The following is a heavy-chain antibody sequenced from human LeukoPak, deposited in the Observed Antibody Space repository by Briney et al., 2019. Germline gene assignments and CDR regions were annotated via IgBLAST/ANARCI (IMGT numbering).Heavy chain of an antibody. J-gene: IGHJ6*02. Sequence: GASVKVSCKASGYTFTSYGISWVRQAPGQGLEWMGWISAYNGNTNYAQKLQGRVTMTTDTSTSTAHMELRSLRSDDTAVYYCARTGDLDYYYYGMDVWGQGTTVTVSS. CDR3: ARTGDLDYYYYGMDV. V-gene: IGHV1-18*01. D-gene: IGHD4-17*01. CDR1: GYTFTSYG. CDR2: ISAYNGNT.